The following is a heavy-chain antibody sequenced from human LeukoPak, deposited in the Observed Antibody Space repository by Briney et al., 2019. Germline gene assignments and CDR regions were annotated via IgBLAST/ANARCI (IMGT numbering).Heavy chain of an antibody. CDR3: ARDLDSFSEQDYGDYYYFDY. Sequence: RPGGSLRLSCAASGFTFSSYSMNWVRQAPGKGLEWVSYISSSSSTIYYADSVKGRFTISRDNAKNSLYLQMNSLRAEDTAVYYCARDLDSFSEQDYGDYYYFDYWGQGTLVTVSS. J-gene: IGHJ4*02. D-gene: IGHD4-17*01. V-gene: IGHV3-48*01. CDR1: GFTFSSYS. CDR2: ISSSSSTI.